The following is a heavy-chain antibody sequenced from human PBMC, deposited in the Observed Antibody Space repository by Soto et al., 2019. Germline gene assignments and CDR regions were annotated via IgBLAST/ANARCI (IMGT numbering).Heavy chain of an antibody. J-gene: IGHJ4*02. CDR1: GYTFTSYG. Sequence: ASVKVSCKASGYTFTSYGISWVRQAPGQGLEWMGWISAHNGDTNFAQKLQGRVSMTTDTSTSTAYMELRSLTSDDTAVYYCAKSLSPSIAVAGVDYWGQGTLVTVSS. D-gene: IGHD6-19*01. CDR2: ISAHNGDT. V-gene: IGHV1-18*01. CDR3: AKSLSPSIAVAGVDY.